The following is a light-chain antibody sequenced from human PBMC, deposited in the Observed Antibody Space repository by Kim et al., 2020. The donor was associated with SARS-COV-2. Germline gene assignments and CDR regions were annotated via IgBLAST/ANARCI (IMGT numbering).Light chain of an antibody. CDR3: GTWDSSLSARV. CDR1: NSNILNNY. Sequence: GQRVTISCSGNNSNILNNYVSWYQQLPGTAPKLLIYDNNKRPSGIPDRFSGSKSGTSATLGITGLQTGDEADYYCGTWDSSLSARVFGGGTKLTVL. V-gene: IGLV1-51*01. J-gene: IGLJ3*02. CDR2: DNN.